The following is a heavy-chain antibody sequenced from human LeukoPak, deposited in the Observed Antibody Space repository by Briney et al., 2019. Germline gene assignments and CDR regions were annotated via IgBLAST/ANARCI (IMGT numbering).Heavy chain of an antibody. Sequence: SETLSLTCAVYGESLSKYYWTWIRQSPGKGLEWIGEINHRGSTNLNPSLKSRVTLSVDTSKHQFSLKLTSVTAADAAVYYCASSVGSTDYWGQGTLVTVFS. CDR2: INHRGST. D-gene: IGHD1-26*01. V-gene: IGHV4-34*01. J-gene: IGHJ4*02. CDR3: ASSVGSTDY. CDR1: GESLSKYY.